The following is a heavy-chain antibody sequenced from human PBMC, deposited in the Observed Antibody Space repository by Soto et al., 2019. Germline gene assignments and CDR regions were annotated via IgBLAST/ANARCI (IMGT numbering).Heavy chain of an antibody. D-gene: IGHD3-10*01. CDR3: ARDNGSGSSPYYGMDV. CDR2: IYTSGST. Sequence: SETLSLTCTVSGGSISSYYWSWIRQPAGKGLEWIGRIYTSGSTNYNPSLKSRVTMSLDTSKNQFSLKLTSVTAADTALYYCARDNGSGSSPYYGMDVWGQGTTVTVSS. CDR1: GGSISSYY. V-gene: IGHV4-4*07. J-gene: IGHJ6*02.